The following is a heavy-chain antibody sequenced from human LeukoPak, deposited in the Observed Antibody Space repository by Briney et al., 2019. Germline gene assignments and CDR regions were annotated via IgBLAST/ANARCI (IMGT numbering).Heavy chain of an antibody. CDR1: GGSISSSNW. J-gene: IGHJ5*02. V-gene: IGHV4-4*02. CDR2: IYHSGST. CDR3: AREILYCSSTSCYPNWFDP. D-gene: IGHD2-2*01. Sequence: SETLSLTCAVSGGSISSSNWWSWVRQPPGKGLEWIGEIYHSGSTNYNPSLKSRVTISVDKSKNQFSLKLSSVTAADTAVYYCAREILYCSSTSCYPNWFDPWGQGTLVTVSS.